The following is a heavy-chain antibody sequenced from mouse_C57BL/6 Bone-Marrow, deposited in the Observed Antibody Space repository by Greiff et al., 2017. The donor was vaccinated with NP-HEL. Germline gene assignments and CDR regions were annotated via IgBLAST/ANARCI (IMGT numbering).Heavy chain of an antibody. CDR2: IDPSDSYT. J-gene: IGHJ2*01. CDR1: GYTFTSYW. D-gene: IGHD1-1*01. V-gene: IGHV1-50*01. Sequence: VQLQQPGAELVKPGASVKLSCKASGYTFTSYWMQWVKQRPGQGLEWIGEIDPSDSYTNYNQKFKGKATLTVDTSSSTAYMQLSSLTSEDSAVYYCALDYGSSYDYFDYWGQGTTLTVSS. CDR3: ALDYGSSYDYFDY.